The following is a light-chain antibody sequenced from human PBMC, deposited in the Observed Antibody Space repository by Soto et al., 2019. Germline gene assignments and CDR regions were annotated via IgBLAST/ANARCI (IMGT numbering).Light chain of an antibody. CDR2: SNN. J-gene: IGLJ2*01. Sequence: QSLLTQPPSASGTPGQRVTISCSGASSNIGTNTVSWYQQLPGTAPKLLIYSNNQRPSGVPDRFSGSKSGTSAYLAISGLQSEDEADYYCAAWDDSLNGVVFGGGTQLTVL. CDR3: AAWDDSLNGVV. V-gene: IGLV1-44*01. CDR1: SSNIGTNT.